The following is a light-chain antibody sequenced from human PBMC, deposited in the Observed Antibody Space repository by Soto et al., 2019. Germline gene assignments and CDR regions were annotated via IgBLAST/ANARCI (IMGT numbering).Light chain of an antibody. Sequence: DIQLTQSPSFLSASVGDRVTITCRASQGITRYLAWYQQKPGKAPKLLIYVASTLQSGVPSRFSGSGSGTDFTLTISSLQPEDFAVYYCQQRSNWRTFGQGTKVDIK. CDR3: QQRSNWRT. CDR1: QGITRY. CDR2: VAS. V-gene: IGKV1-9*01. J-gene: IGKJ1*01.